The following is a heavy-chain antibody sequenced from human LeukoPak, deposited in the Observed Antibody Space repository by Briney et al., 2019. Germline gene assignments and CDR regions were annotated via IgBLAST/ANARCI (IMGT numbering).Heavy chain of an antibody. CDR2: VYYSGST. V-gene: IGHV4-39*07. CDR3: ARDYDYYDSSGQWGAFDI. J-gene: IGHJ3*02. CDR1: GGSIGSSTYY. Sequence: SETLSLTCNVSGGSIGSSTYYWGWIRQLPGKGLEWIGSVYYSGSTYYNTSPKSRVTISVDTSKNQFSLKMTSVTAADTAVYYCARDYDYYDSSGQWGAFDIWDQGTMVIVSS. D-gene: IGHD3-22*01.